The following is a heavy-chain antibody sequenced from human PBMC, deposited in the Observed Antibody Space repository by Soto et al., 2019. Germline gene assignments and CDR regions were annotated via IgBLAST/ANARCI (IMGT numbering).Heavy chain of an antibody. CDR3: ARGRYGDY. CDR2: ISAHNGNT. CDR1: GYSFTTYG. V-gene: IGHV1-18*01. J-gene: IGHJ4*02. D-gene: IGHD1-1*01. Sequence: QVHLVQSGAEVKKPGASVKVSCKGSGYSFTTYGITWVRQAPGQGLEWMGWISAHNGNTNSAQKLQGRVTVTRDTSTGTAAKALRNLRSDDRAVYYCARGRYGDYWGQGALVTGSS.